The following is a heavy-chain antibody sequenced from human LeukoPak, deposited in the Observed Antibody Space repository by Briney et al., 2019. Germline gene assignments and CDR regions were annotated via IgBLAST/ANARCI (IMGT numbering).Heavy chain of an antibody. CDR1: GFTFSSYS. CDR3: AKDIVVVPAAKGTFDY. CDR2: ISSSSTI. D-gene: IGHD2-2*01. Sequence: PGGSLRPSCAASGFTFSSYSMNWVRQAPGKGLEWVSYISSSSTIYYADSVKGRFTISRDNAKNSLYLQMNSLRAEDTALYYCAKDIVVVPAAKGTFDYWGQGTLVTVSS. V-gene: IGHV3-48*01. J-gene: IGHJ4*02.